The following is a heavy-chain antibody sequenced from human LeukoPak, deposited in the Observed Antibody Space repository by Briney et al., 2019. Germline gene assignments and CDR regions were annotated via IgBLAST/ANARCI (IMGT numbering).Heavy chain of an antibody. CDR2: IYNSENT. D-gene: IGHD1-14*01. V-gene: IGHV4-39*03. CDR1: GDSITRRIHY. Sequence: SETLSLTCSVSGDSITRRIHYWGWIRQPPGKGLEWIGTIYNSENTYYNPSLKSRVIISAAASKNQLSLRLRSVTATDTAISSWWKGPAELQHLDYWGQGILVAVSS. J-gene: IGHJ4*02. CDR3: WKGPAELQHLDY.